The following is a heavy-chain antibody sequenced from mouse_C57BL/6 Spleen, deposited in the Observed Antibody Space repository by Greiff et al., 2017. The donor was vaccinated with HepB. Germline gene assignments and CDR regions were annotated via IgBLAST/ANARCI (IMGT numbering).Heavy chain of an antibody. Sequence: VQLQQSGAELARPGASVKMSCKASGYTFTSYTMHWVKQRPGQGLEWIGYINPSSGYTKYNQKFKDKATLTADKSSSTAYMQLSSLTSEDSAVYYCAKGRTGTLAYWGQGTLVTVSA. CDR2: INPSSGYT. D-gene: IGHD4-1*01. V-gene: IGHV1-4*01. CDR1: GYTFTSYT. J-gene: IGHJ3*01. CDR3: AKGRTGTLAY.